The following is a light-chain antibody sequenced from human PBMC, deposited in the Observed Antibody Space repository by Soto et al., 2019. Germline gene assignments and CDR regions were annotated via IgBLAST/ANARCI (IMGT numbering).Light chain of an antibody. CDR2: DAS. J-gene: IGKJ1*01. CDR3: QQSYSTPRT. Sequence: IQMTQSPSTLSASIGDRVTITCGASERIRTWLAWYQHKPGKAPKFLIYDASSLESGVPSRFSGSGSGTDFTLTISSRQPEDFATYYCQQSYSTPRTFGLGTKVDIK. V-gene: IGKV1-39*01. CDR1: ERIRTW.